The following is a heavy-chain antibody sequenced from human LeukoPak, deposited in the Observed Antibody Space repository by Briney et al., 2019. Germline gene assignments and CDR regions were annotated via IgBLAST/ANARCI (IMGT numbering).Heavy chain of an antibody. J-gene: IGHJ4*02. CDR1: GGSFSGYY. CDR2: INHSGST. V-gene: IGHV4-34*01. Sequence: PSETLSLTCAVYGGSFSGYYWSWIRQPPGKGLEWIGEINHSGSTNYNPSLKSRVTISVDTSKNQFSLKLSSVTAADTAVYYCARRGWLRSLDYWGQGTLVIVSS. CDR3: ARRGWLRSLDY. D-gene: IGHD5-12*01.